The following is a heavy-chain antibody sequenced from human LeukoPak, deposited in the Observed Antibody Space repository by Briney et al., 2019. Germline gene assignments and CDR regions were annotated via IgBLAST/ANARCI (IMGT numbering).Heavy chain of an antibody. CDR3: AREGGSYDSSGYYQAYDAFDI. D-gene: IGHD3-22*01. CDR2: IKQDGSES. Sequence: GGSLRLSCAASGFTFSTNWMTWVRQAPGKGLEWVANIKQDGSESYYVDSVKGRFTISRDNAKNSLYLQMISLRAEDTAVYYCAREGGSYDSSGYYQAYDAFDIWGQGTMVTVSS. V-gene: IGHV3-7*05. J-gene: IGHJ3*02. CDR1: GFTFSTNW.